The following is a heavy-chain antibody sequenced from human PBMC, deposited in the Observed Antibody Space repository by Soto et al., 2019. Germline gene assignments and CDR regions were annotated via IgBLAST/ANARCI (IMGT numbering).Heavy chain of an antibody. J-gene: IGHJ4*02. V-gene: IGHV3-30-3*01. CDR2: ISYDGSNK. CDR1: GFTFSSYA. Sequence: GGSLRLSCAASGFTFSSYAMHWVRQAPGKGLEWVAVISYDGSNKYYADSVKGRFTISRDNSKNTLYLQMNSLRAEDTAVYYCARDRLPYYYDSSGYQFDYWGQGTLVTVSS. D-gene: IGHD3-22*01. CDR3: ARDRLPYYYDSSGYQFDY.